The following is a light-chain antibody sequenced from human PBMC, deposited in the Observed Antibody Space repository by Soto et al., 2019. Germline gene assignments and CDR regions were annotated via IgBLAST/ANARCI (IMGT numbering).Light chain of an antibody. CDR2: EVS. J-gene: IGLJ1*01. Sequence: QSVLTQPPSASGSPGQSVTISCTGTSSDVGGYNYVSWYQQHPGRAPKLMIYEVSKRPSGAPDRFSGSKSGNTASLTVSGLQAEDEADYYCSSYAGTHIVFGIGTKVTVL. V-gene: IGLV2-8*01. CDR1: SSDVGGYNY. CDR3: SSYAGTHIV.